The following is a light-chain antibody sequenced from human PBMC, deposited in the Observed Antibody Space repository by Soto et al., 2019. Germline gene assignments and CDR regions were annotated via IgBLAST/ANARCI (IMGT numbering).Light chain of an antibody. CDR3: CSYAGSSTYVV. CDR2: EGS. CDR1: SSDVGSYNL. Sequence: QSALTQPASVSGSPGQSITISCTGTSSDVGSYNLVSWYQQHPGKAPKLMIYEGSKRPSGVSNRFSGSKSGNTASLTISGLQAEDEADYHCCSYAGSSTYVVFGGGTKVTVL. J-gene: IGLJ2*01. V-gene: IGLV2-23*01.